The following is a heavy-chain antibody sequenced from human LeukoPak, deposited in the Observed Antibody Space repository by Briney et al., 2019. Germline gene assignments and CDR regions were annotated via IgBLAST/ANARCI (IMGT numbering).Heavy chain of an antibody. V-gene: IGHV3-33*08. Sequence: GGSLRLSCAASGFTFSDYYMDWVRQAPGKGLEWVAVIWYDGSNKYYADSVKGRFTISKDNSKNTLYLLMNSLRAEDTAVYYCARDHSLDPSNRVVVITETAYYYGMDVWGQGTTVTVSS. J-gene: IGHJ6*02. CDR1: GFTFSDYY. D-gene: IGHD3-22*01. CDR2: IWYDGSNK. CDR3: ARDHSLDPSNRVVVITETAYYYGMDV.